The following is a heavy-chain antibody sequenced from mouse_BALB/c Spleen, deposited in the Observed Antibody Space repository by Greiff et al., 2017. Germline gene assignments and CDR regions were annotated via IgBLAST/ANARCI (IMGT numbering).Heavy chain of an antibody. V-gene: IGHV5-15*02. CDR3: ARVQTGGLAWFAY. CDR2: ISNLAYSI. D-gene: IGHD4-1*01. Sequence: VQLKESGGGLVQPGGSRKLSCAASGFTFSDYGMAWVRQAPGKGPEWVAFISNLAYSIYYADTVTGRFTISRENAKNTLYLEMSSLRSEDTAMYYCARVQTGGLAWFAYWGQGTLVTVSA. J-gene: IGHJ3*01. CDR1: GFTFSDYG.